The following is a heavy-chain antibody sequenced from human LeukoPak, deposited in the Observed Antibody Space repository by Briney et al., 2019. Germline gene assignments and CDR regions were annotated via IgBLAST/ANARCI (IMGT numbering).Heavy chain of an antibody. D-gene: IGHD6-19*01. CDR1: GGSISSGGYY. Sequence: ASETLSLTCTVSGGSISSGGYYWSWIRQHPGKGLEWIGYIYYSGSTYYNPSLKSRVTISVDTSKNQFSLKLSSVTAADTAVYYCARATVYSSGWADFDYWGQGTLVTVSS. CDR2: IYYSGST. J-gene: IGHJ4*02. CDR3: ARATVYSSGWADFDY. V-gene: IGHV4-31*03.